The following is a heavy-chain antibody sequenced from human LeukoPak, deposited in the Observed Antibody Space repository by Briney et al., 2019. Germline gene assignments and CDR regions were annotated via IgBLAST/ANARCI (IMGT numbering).Heavy chain of an antibody. CDR2: INHSGST. CDR3: ARRDGSSYYFDY. D-gene: IGHD1-26*01. V-gene: IGHV4-34*01. Sequence: PSETLSLTCAVYGGSFSGYYWSWIRQPPGKGLEWIGEINHSGSTNYNPPLKSRVTISVDTSKNQFSLKLSSVTAADTAVYYCARRDGSSYYFDYWGQGTLVTVSS. CDR1: GGSFSGYY. J-gene: IGHJ4*02.